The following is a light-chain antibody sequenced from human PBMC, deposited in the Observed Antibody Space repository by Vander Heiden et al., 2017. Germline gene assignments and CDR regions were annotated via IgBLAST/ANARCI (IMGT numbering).Light chain of an antibody. CDR2: DTS. J-gene: IGLJ2*01. V-gene: IGLV2-14*02. Sequence: DPTQPHSVSVSPGQAITIPCSPTSGDTRTYKLVPWSQHPPHNAPTIIIYDTSKRPSGVYDRFSGSKSGNAASLTIAGLQAEDEGIYVCSSITAATTIFFAGGTKVTVL. CDR3: SSITAATTIF. CDR1: SGDTRTYKL.